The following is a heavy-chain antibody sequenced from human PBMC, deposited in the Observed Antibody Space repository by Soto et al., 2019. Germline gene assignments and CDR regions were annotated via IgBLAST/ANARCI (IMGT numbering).Heavy chain of an antibody. D-gene: IGHD1-1*01. Sequence: EVQLLESGGGVVQPGGSLRLSCAASGFTFNNYALNWVRQAPGKGLEWVSSISGTGGSTFYAGSAKGRFTISRDNSKNTLFLQMTSLRAEDTAVYYCGKRNYMWGTGDAFDIWGQGTMVTVAS. CDR3: GKRNYMWGTGDAFDI. V-gene: IGHV3-23*01. J-gene: IGHJ3*02. CDR2: ISGTGGST. CDR1: GFTFNNYA.